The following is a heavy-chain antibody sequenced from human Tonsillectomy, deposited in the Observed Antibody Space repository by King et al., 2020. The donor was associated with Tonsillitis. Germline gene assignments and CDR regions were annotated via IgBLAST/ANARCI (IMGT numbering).Heavy chain of an antibody. D-gene: IGHD6-19*01. V-gene: IGHV3-7*01. CDR1: GFTFSSYW. J-gene: IGHJ6*02. CDR2: IKQDGSEK. Sequence: VQLVESGGGLVQPGGSLRLSCAASGFTFSSYWMSWVRQAPGEGLEWVANIKQDGSEKYYVDSVKGRFTISRDNAKNSLYLQMNSLRAEDTAVYYCARGYGSGWTSYESYGMYVCGQGTTVTVSS. CDR3: ARGYGSGWTSYESYGMYV.